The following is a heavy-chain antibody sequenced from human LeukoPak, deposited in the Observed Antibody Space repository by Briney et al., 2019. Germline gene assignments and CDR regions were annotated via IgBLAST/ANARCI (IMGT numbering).Heavy chain of an antibody. CDR1: GFTFSSDW. CDR3: ARDRYYSFDY. V-gene: IGHV3-74*03. CDR2: INSDGSTT. D-gene: IGHD2-15*01. Sequence: GGSLRPSCAASGFTFSSDWMHWVRQAPGKGLVWVSRINSDGSTTKYADSVRGRFTISRDNAKNTLYLQMNSLGAEDTAVYYCARDRYYSFDYWGQGTLVTVSS. J-gene: IGHJ4*02.